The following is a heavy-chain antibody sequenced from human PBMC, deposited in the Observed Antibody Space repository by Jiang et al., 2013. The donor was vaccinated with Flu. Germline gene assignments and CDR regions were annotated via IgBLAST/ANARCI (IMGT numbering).Heavy chain of an antibody. V-gene: IGHV4-39*01. Sequence: GLLKPSETLSLTCTVSGGSITSSSFYWAWVRQPPGKGLEWIGKIYYSGSTFYNPSLKSRVTISVDTSKDQFSLRLSSVTATDTAVYYCARQLVRGETLFDYWGQGTLVTVSS. D-gene: IGHD3-10*01. CDR3: ARQLVRGETLFDY. J-gene: IGHJ4*02. CDR1: GGSITSSSFY. CDR2: IYYSGST.